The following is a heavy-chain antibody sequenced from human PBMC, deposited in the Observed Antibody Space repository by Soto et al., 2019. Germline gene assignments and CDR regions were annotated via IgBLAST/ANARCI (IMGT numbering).Heavy chain of an antibody. CDR1: GYSFAGYW. D-gene: IGHD3-3*01. CDR2: IYPSDSDT. V-gene: IGHV5-51*01. CDR3: ARGGVSTRTFDY. J-gene: IGHJ4*02. Sequence: HGASLKTSCKGSGYSFAGYWIAWVLQMPVKGLELMGIIYPSDSDTRYRPSFQGQVTISADKSISSAYLQWSSLRASDTAMYYCARGGVSTRTFDYWGQGTPVTGSS.